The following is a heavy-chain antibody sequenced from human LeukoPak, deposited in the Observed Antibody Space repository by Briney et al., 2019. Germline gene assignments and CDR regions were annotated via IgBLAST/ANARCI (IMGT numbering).Heavy chain of an antibody. J-gene: IGHJ4*02. CDR3: TRSLAGSAY. CDR2: ITPDGSEK. V-gene: IGHV3-7*04. Sequence: GGSLRLSCAASGFVFSNYWMNWVRQAPGKGLEWVANITPDGSEKYYVDSVKGRFTISRDNAKNPLSLQMNSLRAEDTAVYYCTRSLAGSAYWGQGTLVTVSS. CDR1: GFVFSNYW. D-gene: IGHD3-10*01.